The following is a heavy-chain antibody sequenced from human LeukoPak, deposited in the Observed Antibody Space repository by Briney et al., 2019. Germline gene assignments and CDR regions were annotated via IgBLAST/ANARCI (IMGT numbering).Heavy chain of an antibody. Sequence: GGSLRLSCVASGFTFSNYWMSWVRQAPGKGLEWLANMKEDGSARYYVDSMKGRFTISRDNAKNSLYLQMNSLRAGDTAVYYCARVAKERVGGVYYFDYWGQGTLVTVSS. V-gene: IGHV3-7*01. CDR1: GFTFSNYW. CDR3: ARVAKERVGGVYYFDY. D-gene: IGHD1-1*01. J-gene: IGHJ4*02. CDR2: MKEDGSAR.